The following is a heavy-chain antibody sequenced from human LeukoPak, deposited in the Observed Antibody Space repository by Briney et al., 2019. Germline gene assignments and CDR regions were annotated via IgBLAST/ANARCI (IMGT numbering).Heavy chain of an antibody. Sequence: SETLSLTCAVYGGSFSGYYWSWIRQPPGKGLEWIGEINHSGSTNYNPSLKSQVTISVDTSKNQFSLKLSSVTAADTAVYYCARATVAVAGTGAFDIWGQGTMVTVSS. V-gene: IGHV4-34*01. D-gene: IGHD6-19*01. J-gene: IGHJ3*02. CDR2: INHSGST. CDR3: ARATVAVAGTGAFDI. CDR1: GGSFSGYY.